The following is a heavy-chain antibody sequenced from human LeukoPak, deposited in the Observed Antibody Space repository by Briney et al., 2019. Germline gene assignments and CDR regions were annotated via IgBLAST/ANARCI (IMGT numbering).Heavy chain of an antibody. V-gene: IGHV1-69*04. CDR3: ARDGEMATIYFDY. Sequence: GASVKVSCKASGGTFSSYAISWVRQAPGQGLEWMGTIIPIVGIANYAQKFQGRVTITADKFTSTAYMELSSLRPEDTAVYYCARDGEMATIYFDYWGQGTLVTVSS. CDR2: IIPIVGIA. CDR1: GGTFSSYA. D-gene: IGHD5-24*01. J-gene: IGHJ4*02.